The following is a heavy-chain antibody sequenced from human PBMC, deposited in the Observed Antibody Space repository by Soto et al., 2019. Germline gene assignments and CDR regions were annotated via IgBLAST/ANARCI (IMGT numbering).Heavy chain of an antibody. CDR1: GFTFSSYS. V-gene: IGHV3-21*01. CDR2: ISSSSYI. CDR3: ARDRGYCSSTSCYYMDV. J-gene: IGHJ6*03. Sequence: PGGSLRLSCAASGFTFSSYSMNWVRQAPGKGLEWVSSISSSSYIYYADSVRGRFTISRDNAKNSLYLQMNSLRAEDTAVYYCARDRGYCSSTSCYYMDVWGKGTTVTSP. D-gene: IGHD2-2*01.